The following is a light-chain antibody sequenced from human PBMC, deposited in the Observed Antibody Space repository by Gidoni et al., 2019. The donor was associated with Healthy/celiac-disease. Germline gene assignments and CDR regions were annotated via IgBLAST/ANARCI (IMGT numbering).Light chain of an antibody. CDR1: QSVSSSY. CDR2: GAS. Sequence: PGTLSLSPGERATLSCRASQSVSSSYLAWYQQKPGQAPRLLIYGASSRATGIPDRFSGSGSGKDFTITISRLEPEDFAVYYCQQYGSSPRTFGQGTKVEIK. V-gene: IGKV3-20*01. J-gene: IGKJ1*01. CDR3: QQYGSSPRT.